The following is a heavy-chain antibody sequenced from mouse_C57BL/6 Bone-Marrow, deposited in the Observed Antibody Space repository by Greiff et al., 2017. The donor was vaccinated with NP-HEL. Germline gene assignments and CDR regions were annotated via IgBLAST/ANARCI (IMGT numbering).Heavy chain of an antibody. D-gene: IGHD2-2*01. CDR1: GFTFSSYA. V-gene: IGHV5-4*01. CDR3: ARDRDYGYDWYFDV. Sequence: EVKVVESGGGLVKPGGSLKLSCAASGFTFSSYAMSWVRQTPEKRLEWVATISDGGSYTYYPDNVKGRFTISRDNAKNNLYLQMSHLKSEDTAMYYCARDRDYGYDWYFDVWGTGTTVTVSS. J-gene: IGHJ1*03. CDR2: ISDGGSYT.